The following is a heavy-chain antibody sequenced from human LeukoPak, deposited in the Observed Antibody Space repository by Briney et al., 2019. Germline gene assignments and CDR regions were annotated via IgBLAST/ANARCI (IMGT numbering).Heavy chain of an antibody. CDR2: ISGSGGST. CDR1: GFTFSSYA. CDR3: AERIMITFGGVIGTYFDY. D-gene: IGHD3-16*02. V-gene: IGHV3-23*01. Sequence: GGSLRLSCAASGFTFSSYAMSWVRQAPGKGLEWVSAISGSGGSTYYADSVKGRFTISRDNSKNTLYLQMNSLRAEDTAVYYCAERIMITFGGVIGTYFDYWGQGTLVTVSS. J-gene: IGHJ4*02.